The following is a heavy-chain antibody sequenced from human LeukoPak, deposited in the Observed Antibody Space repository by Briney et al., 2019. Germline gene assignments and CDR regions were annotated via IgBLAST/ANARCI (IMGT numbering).Heavy chain of an antibody. CDR3: AREQGYCYVPGY. Sequence: GGSLRLSCAVSGFTFSNYWMHWVRQVPGKGLGWVSSISTDGSSTTYADSVKGRFTISRDNAKNTPYLQMNSLRAEDTAVYYCAREQGYCYVPGYWGQGTLVTVSS. J-gene: IGHJ4*02. D-gene: IGHD3-22*01. V-gene: IGHV3-74*03. CDR2: ISTDGSST. CDR1: GFTFSNYW.